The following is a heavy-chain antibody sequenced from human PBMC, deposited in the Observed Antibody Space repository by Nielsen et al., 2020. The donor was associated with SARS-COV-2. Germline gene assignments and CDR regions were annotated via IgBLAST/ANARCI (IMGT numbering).Heavy chain of an antibody. D-gene: IGHD3-10*01. CDR1: GFTFSSYC. CDR2: IKQDGSET. V-gene: IGHV3-7*05. Sequence: GESLKISCAASGFTFSSYCMSWVRQAPGKGLEWVANIKQDGSETYYADSVKGRFTISRDNAKNSLYLQMNSLRAEDTAVYYCARDWLLRFGVLIGGMDVWGQGTTVTVSS. J-gene: IGHJ6*02. CDR3: ARDWLLRFGVLIGGMDV.